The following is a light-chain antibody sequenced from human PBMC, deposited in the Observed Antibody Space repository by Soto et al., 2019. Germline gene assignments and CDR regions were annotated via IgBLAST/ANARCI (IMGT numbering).Light chain of an antibody. Sequence: NFMLTQPHSVSESPGKTVTISCTRSSGSIASNYVQWYQQRPGSAPTTVIYEDNQRPSGVPDRFSGSIDSSSNSASLTMSGLKTEDEADYYGQSYDSSNRWVFGGGTKLTVL. J-gene: IGLJ3*02. CDR2: EDN. V-gene: IGLV6-57*03. CDR3: QSYDSSNRWV. CDR1: SGSIASNY.